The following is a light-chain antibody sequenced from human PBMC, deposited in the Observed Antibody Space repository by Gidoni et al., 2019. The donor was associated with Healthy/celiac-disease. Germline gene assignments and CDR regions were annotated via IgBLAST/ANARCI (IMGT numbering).Light chain of an antibody. CDR3: QQYGSSTWT. J-gene: IGKJ1*01. CDR1: QSGSSSY. Sequence: EIVLTQSPGTLSLSPGERATLPCRASQSGSSSYLAWYQQKPGQAPRLLIYGASSRASGIPERFSGSGSGTDFTLTISRLESEDFAVYYCQQYGSSTWTFGQGTKVEIK. V-gene: IGKV3-20*01. CDR2: GAS.